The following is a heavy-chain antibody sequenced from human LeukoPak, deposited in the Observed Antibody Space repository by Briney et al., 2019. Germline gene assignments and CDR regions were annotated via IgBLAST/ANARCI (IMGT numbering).Heavy chain of an antibody. Sequence: TSETLSLTCTISGGSISSYFWSWIRQPPGKGLEWIGYIYYSGSTNYNPSLKSRVTISVDTSKNQFSLKLSSVTAADTAVYYCARHIVATMDVWGKGTTVTVSS. V-gene: IGHV4-59*01. CDR1: GGSISSYF. D-gene: IGHD5-12*01. CDR3: ARHIVATMDV. CDR2: IYYSGST. J-gene: IGHJ6*03.